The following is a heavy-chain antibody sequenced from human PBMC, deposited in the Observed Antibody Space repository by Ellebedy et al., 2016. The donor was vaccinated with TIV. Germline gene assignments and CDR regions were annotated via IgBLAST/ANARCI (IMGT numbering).Heavy chain of an antibody. D-gene: IGHD2-15*01. CDR1: GFTFRSYW. CDR2: INSDGSST. J-gene: IGHJ4*02. V-gene: IGHV3-74*01. Sequence: GESLKISCAASGFTFRSYWMHWVRQAPGKGLVWVSRINSDGSSTSYADSVKGRFTISRDNAKNTLYLQMNSLRAEDTAVYYCARDGGGPGDYWGQGTLVTGSS. CDR3: ARDGGGPGDY.